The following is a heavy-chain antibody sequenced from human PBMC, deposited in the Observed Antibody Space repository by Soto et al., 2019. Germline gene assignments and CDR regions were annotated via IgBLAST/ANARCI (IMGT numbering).Heavy chain of an antibody. J-gene: IGHJ3*02. CDR1: GYTFNSYG. CDR3: ARDHSERLRYFDSTTIRRPFDI. CDR2: ISAYNGNT. D-gene: IGHD3-9*01. Sequence: ASVKVSCKASGYTFNSYGISGVRQAPGQGLEWMGWISAYNGNTNYAQKLQGRVTMTTDTSTSTAYMELRSLRSDDTAVYYCARDHSERLRYFDSTTIRRPFDIWGQGTMVTVSS. V-gene: IGHV1-18*01.